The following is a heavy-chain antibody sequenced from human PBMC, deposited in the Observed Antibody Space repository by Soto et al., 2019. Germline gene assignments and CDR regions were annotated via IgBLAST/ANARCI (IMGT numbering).Heavy chain of an antibody. J-gene: IGHJ5*02. CDR1: GGSISSYY. D-gene: IGHD2-2*01. Sequence: SETLSLTWTVSGGSISSYYWSWIRQPPGKGLEWIGYIYYSGSTNYNPSLKSRVTISVDTSKNQFSLKLSSVTAADTAVYYCARSDIVVVWFDPWGQGTLVTVSS. CDR2: IYYSGST. CDR3: ARSDIVVVWFDP. V-gene: IGHV4-59*01.